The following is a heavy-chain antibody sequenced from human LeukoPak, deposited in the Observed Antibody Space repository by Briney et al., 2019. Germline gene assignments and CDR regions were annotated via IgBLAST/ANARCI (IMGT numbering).Heavy chain of an antibody. CDR1: GFTFSSYW. D-gene: IGHD6-13*01. Sequence: PGGSLRLSCAASGFTFSSYWMSWVRQAPGKGLEWVANIKQDGSEKYYVDSVKGRFTISRDNAKNSLYLQMNSLGAEDTAVYYCARDEAAAYQPPLDYWGQGTLVTVSS. J-gene: IGHJ4*02. CDR2: IKQDGSEK. CDR3: ARDEAAAYQPPLDY. V-gene: IGHV3-7*01.